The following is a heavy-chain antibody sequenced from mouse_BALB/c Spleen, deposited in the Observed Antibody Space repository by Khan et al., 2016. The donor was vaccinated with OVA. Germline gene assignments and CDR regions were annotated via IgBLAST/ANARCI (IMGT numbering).Heavy chain of an antibody. CDR3: ARTARIKY. Sequence: VQLKESGPGLVKPSQSLSLTCTVTGYSITSGYGWNWIRQFPGNKLEWMGYIRYSGSTNYNPSLKSQISLTRDTSKNQFFLQLNSVTTEDTATYYCARTARIKYWGQGTTLTVSS. D-gene: IGHD1-2*01. J-gene: IGHJ2*01. V-gene: IGHV3-1*02. CDR2: IRYSGST. CDR1: GYSITSGYG.